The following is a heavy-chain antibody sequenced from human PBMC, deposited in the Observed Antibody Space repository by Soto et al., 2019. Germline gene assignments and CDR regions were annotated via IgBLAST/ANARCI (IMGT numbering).Heavy chain of an antibody. D-gene: IGHD3-22*01. CDR3: TRDRGFLDALDYYDSSGGPFDY. CDR1: GFTLGDYA. Sequence: GGSLRLSCTASGFTLGDYAMSWFRQAPGKGLEWVGFIRSKAYGGTTEYAASVKGRFTISRDDSKSIAYLQMNSLKTEDTAVYYCTRDRGFLDALDYYDSSGGPFDYWGQGTLVTVSS. J-gene: IGHJ4*02. CDR2: IRSKAYGGTT. V-gene: IGHV3-49*03.